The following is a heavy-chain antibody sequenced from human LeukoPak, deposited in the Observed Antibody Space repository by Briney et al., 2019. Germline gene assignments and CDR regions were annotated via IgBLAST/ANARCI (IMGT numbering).Heavy chain of an antibody. CDR1: GYTFTGYY. V-gene: IGHV1-2*02. Sequence: ASVKVSCKASGYTFTGYYMHWVRQAPGQGLEWMGWINSNSGGTNYAQKFQGRVTMTRDTSISTAYMGLSRLRSDDTAVYYCASLWFGELLNDVGYFDYWGQGTLVTVSS. CDR3: ASLWFGELLNDVGYFDY. D-gene: IGHD3-10*01. CDR2: INSNSGGT. J-gene: IGHJ4*02.